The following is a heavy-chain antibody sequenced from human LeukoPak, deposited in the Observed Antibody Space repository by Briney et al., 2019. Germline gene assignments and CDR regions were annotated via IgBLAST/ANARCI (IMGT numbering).Heavy chain of an antibody. J-gene: IGHJ3*02. CDR3: ARRHTAMVDAFDI. Sequence: GESLKISCKGSGYSFTSYWIGWVRQMPGKGLERMGIIYPGDSDTRYSPSFQGQVTISADKSISTAYLQWSSLKASDTAMYYCARRHTAMVDAFDIWGQGTMVTISS. CDR2: IYPGDSDT. CDR1: GYSFTSYW. V-gene: IGHV5-51*01. D-gene: IGHD5-18*01.